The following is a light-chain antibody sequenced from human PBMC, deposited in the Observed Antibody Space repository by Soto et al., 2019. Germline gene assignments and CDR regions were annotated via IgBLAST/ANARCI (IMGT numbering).Light chain of an antibody. V-gene: IGKV3D-20*02. CDR1: QTGSNSY. J-gene: IGKJ5*01. CDR2: GVS. CDR3: QQRNNWPPSIT. Sequence: IVLTHSPGTLSLSRGERATLSCRASQTGSNSYLAWYQQKSGQAPRLLIYGVSSRATGIPARFSGSGSGTDFTLTISSLEPEDFAVYYCQQRNNWPPSITFGPGTRLEIK.